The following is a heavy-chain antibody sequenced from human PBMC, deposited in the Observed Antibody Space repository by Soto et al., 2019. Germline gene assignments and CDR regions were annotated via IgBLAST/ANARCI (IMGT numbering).Heavy chain of an antibody. V-gene: IGHV4-39*01. CDR2: IYYSGST. D-gene: IGHD3-22*01. Sequence: QLQLQESGPGLVKPSETLSLTCTVSGGSISSSSYYWGWIRQPPGKGLEWIGSIYYSGSTYYNPSLKSRLTLSVDTSKNQFSLKLSSVTAADTAVYYCASYTYYYDSSGYRADAFDIWGQGTMVTVSS. J-gene: IGHJ3*02. CDR3: ASYTYYYDSSGYRADAFDI. CDR1: GGSISSSSYY.